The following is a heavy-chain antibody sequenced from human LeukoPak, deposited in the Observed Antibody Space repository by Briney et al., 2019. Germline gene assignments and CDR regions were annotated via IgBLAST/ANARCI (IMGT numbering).Heavy chain of an antibody. CDR1: GYTFTSYD. D-gene: IGHD3-10*01. J-gene: IGHJ5*02. CDR3: VRDGEGLAISVNYWFDL. V-gene: IGHV1-8*01. Sequence: GASVKVSCKASGYTFTSYDFNWVRQATGQRLEWMGWMNPNNGNTGYAQTFQGRVTMTRDTFTSTAYMELRSLTSEDTAVYYCVRDGEGLAISVNYWFDLWGQGTLVTVSS. CDR2: MNPNNGNT.